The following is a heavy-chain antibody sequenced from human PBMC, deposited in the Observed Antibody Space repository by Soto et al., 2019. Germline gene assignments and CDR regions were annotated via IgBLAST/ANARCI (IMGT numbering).Heavy chain of an antibody. CDR3: ARDLDFDFWRAYNWIDF. CDR1: GYTFTSYA. CDR2: INAGNGNT. J-gene: IGHJ5*01. D-gene: IGHD3-3*01. Sequence: ASVKVSCKASGYTFTSYAMHWVRQAPGQRLEWMGWINAGNGNTKYSQKFQGRVTITRDTSASTAYMELSSLRSEDTAVYYCARDLDFDFWRAYNWIDFRGQGPLVNVSS. V-gene: IGHV1-3*01.